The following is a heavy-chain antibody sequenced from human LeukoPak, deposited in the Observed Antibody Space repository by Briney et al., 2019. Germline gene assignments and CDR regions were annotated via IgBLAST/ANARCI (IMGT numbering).Heavy chain of an antibody. J-gene: IGHJ6*03. CDR2: IYYSGST. Sequence: SETLSLTCTVSGGSISSYYWSWIGQPPGKGLEWIGYIYYSGSTNYNPSLKSRATISVDTSKNQFSLKLSSMTAADTAVYYCARSAGYYYYYMDVWGKGTTVTVSS. CDR1: GGSISSYY. CDR3: ARSAGYYYYYMDV. V-gene: IGHV4-59*13.